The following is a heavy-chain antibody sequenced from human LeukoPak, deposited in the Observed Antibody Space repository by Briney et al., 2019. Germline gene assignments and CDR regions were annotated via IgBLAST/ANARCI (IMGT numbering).Heavy chain of an antibody. Sequence: GGSLRLSCAVSGFSVSTHFMTWVRQAPGKGLEWVSVIYGGTVTYYPDSVKGRFTISRDISKNTLFLQMNRLRAEDTAMYFCARWMVNQPSVMDYWGQRIMVTVSS. D-gene: IGHD1-14*01. CDR2: IYGGTVT. CDR1: GFSVSTHF. V-gene: IGHV3-53*01. CDR3: ARWMVNQPSVMDY. J-gene: IGHJ4*02.